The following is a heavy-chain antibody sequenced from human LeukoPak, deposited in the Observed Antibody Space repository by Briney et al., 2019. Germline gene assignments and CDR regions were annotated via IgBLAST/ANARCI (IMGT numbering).Heavy chain of an antibody. CDR2: INWNGGST. D-gene: IGHD3-22*01. V-gene: IGHV3-20*04. CDR1: GFTFSSAW. CDR3: ARGYDSSGFDY. Sequence: GGSLRLSCAASGFTFSSAWMSWVRQAPGKGLEWVSGINWNGGSTGYADSVKGRFTIPRDNAKNSLYLQMNSLRAEDTALYYCARGYDSSGFDYWGQGTLVTVSS. J-gene: IGHJ4*02.